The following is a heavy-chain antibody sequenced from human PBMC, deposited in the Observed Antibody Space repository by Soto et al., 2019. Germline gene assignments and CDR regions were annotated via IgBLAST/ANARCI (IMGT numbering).Heavy chain of an antibody. J-gene: IGHJ3*01. CDR2: ISTHNGNT. V-gene: IGHV1-18*04. CDR3: AREGILGLFDAYDL. D-gene: IGHD3-3*01. Sequence: ASVKVSCKASVFTSSGISWVRQAPGQRLEWMGWISTHNGNTIYAQKLQGRVIMTMDTSTTTVYMELRSLRPDDTAVYLCAREGILGLFDAYDLWGQGTMVTVSS. CDR1: VFTSSG.